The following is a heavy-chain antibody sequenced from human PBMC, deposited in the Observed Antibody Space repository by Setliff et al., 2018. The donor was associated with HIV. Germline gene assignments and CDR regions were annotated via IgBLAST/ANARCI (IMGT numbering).Heavy chain of an antibody. CDR1: GFTLSTYW. D-gene: IGHD5-18*01. V-gene: IGHV3-7*01. CDR3: AREGLYSYGPGYYFDY. Sequence: GGSLRLSCAASGFTLSTYWMSWVRQAPGKGLEWVANIKQDGSEKFYVDSVKGRFTISRDNAKNSLYLQMNSLRAEDTAVYYCAREGLYSYGPGYYFDYWGQGTLVTVSS. CDR2: IKQDGSEK. J-gene: IGHJ4*02.